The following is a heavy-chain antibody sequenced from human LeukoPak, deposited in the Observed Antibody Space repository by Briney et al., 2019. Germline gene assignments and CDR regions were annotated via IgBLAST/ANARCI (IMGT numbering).Heavy chain of an antibody. Sequence: ASVKVSCKVSGFTLTELSMHWVRQAPGKGLEWMGGFDPEDGETIYAQKFQGRVTMTEDTSTDTAYMELSSLRSEDTAVYYCAIVLRFFPAVDYCGQGTLGTVSS. D-gene: IGHD3-3*01. J-gene: IGHJ4*02. V-gene: IGHV1-24*01. CDR1: GFTLTELS. CDR2: FDPEDGET. CDR3: AIVLRFFPAVDY.